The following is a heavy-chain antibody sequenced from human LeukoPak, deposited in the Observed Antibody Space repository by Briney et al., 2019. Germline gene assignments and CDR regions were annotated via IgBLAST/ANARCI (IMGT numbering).Heavy chain of an antibody. J-gene: IGHJ4*02. D-gene: IGHD3-9*01. CDR1: GITLSNYG. CDR2: ISDSGGRT. CDR3: ANGGVLRYFDWLLNYFDY. Sequence: GGSLRLSCAVSGITLSNYGMGWVRQAPGKGLEWVAGISDSGGRTNYADSVKGRFTISRDNPKNTLYLQMNSLRAEDTAVYYCANGGVLRYFDWLLNYFDYWGQGTLVTVSS. V-gene: IGHV3-23*01.